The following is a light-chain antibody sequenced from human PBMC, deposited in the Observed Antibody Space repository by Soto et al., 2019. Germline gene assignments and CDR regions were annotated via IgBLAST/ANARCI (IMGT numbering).Light chain of an antibody. Sequence: QSVLTQPPSVSGAPGQRVTISCNGSSSNIGAGYAVHWYQQLPGTAPKLLIYGNNNRPSGVPDRFSGSKSGTSASLAITGLQAEDETDYDCQSYDSNLSVFFGTGTKLTVL. V-gene: IGLV1-40*01. CDR3: QSYDSNLSVF. J-gene: IGLJ1*01. CDR2: GNN. CDR1: SSNIGAGYA.